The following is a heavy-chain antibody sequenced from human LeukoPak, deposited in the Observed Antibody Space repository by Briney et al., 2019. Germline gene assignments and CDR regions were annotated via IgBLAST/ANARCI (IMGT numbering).Heavy chain of an antibody. D-gene: IGHD2-2*01. V-gene: IGHV4-39*07. CDR3: VRHKVPAARTHLDL. CDR1: GASVNSRDSY. Sequence: SETLSLTCSVSGASVNSRDSYWAWVRQSPGKGLEWIGTITYTATTYSNPSLKSRFTLSLDTSKDQFSLNLNSVSAADTAVYYCVRHKVPAARTHLDLWGQGTLVIVFS. J-gene: IGHJ4*02. CDR2: ITYTATT.